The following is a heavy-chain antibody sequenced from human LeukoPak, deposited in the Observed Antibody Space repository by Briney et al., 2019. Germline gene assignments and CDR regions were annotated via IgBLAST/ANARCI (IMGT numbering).Heavy chain of an antibody. Sequence: GGSLRLSCAASEFTFSDAWMNWVRQAPGKGLEWVGRIKSKTDGGTTDYAAPVKGRFTISRDDSKNTLYLQMNSLKTEDTAVYYCTTGDYDSSSFLFDYWGQGTLVTVSS. D-gene: IGHD3-22*01. J-gene: IGHJ4*02. CDR3: TTGDYDSSSFLFDY. CDR2: IKSKTDGGTT. V-gene: IGHV3-15*01. CDR1: EFTFSDAW.